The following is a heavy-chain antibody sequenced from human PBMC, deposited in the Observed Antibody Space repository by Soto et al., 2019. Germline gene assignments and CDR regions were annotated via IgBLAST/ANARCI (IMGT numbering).Heavy chain of an antibody. J-gene: IGHJ6*02. V-gene: IGHV1-18*01. CDR1: GYTFTRNG. D-gene: IGHD3-22*01. CDR2: ISPNSGNT. CDR3: VKDRDSNSWPSRDV. Sequence: QVHLVQSGAEVKKPGASVNVSCKTSGYTFTRNGISWVRQAPGQGLEWMGWISPNSGNTRYAQKLQDRVIMTTDTSPSTAHMELSSLRSDDTAVYYCVKDRDSNSWPSRDVWGPGTTVTVSS.